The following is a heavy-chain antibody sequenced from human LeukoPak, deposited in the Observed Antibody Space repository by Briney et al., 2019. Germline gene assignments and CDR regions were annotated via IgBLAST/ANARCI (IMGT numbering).Heavy chain of an antibody. Sequence: GGSLRLSCAASGFTFSSYAMSWVRQAPGKGLEWVSAISGSGGSTYYADSVKGRFTISRDNSKNTLYLQMNSLRAEDTAVYYCAKESSGWFGEPSEPYYFDYWGQGTLVTVSS. CDR3: AKESSGWFGEPSEPYYFDY. D-gene: IGHD3-10*01. CDR2: ISGSGGST. CDR1: GFTFSSYA. V-gene: IGHV3-23*01. J-gene: IGHJ4*02.